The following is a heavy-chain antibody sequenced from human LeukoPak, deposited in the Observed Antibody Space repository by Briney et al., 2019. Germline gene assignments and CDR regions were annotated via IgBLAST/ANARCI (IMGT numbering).Heavy chain of an antibody. CDR3: ARRDGSRYVY. CDR2: IYPADSDT. CDR1: GSRFTSYS. Sequence: GEPLQISCKGSGSRFTSYSIGWVRQMPGKGLEWMGIIYPADSDTKYSPSFQGQVTISADKSISTAYLQWSSLAASDTAMYYCARRDGSRYVYWGQGTLVTVSS. J-gene: IGHJ4*02. V-gene: IGHV5-51*01. D-gene: IGHD3-9*01.